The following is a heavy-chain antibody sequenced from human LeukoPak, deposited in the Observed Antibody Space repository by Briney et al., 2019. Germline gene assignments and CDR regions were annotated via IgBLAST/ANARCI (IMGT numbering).Heavy chain of an antibody. CDR3: ARYGDYPLPLDY. D-gene: IGHD4-17*01. J-gene: IGHJ4*02. V-gene: IGHV3-48*02. CDR1: GFTFSSYN. Sequence: PGGSLRLSCAASGFTFSSYNMNWVRQAPGKGLEWVSYIRSSSATIYYADSVKGRFTISRDNAKNSLYLQMNRLGDEDTAVYYCARYGDYPLPLDYWGQGTLVTVSS. CDR2: IRSSSATI.